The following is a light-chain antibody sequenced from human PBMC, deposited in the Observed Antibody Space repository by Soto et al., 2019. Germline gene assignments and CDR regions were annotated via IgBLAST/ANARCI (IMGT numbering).Light chain of an antibody. CDR1: SSDVGAYNY. V-gene: IGLV2-14*01. J-gene: IGLJ1*01. Sequence: QSVLTQPASVSGSPGQSITISCTGTSSDVGAYNYVSWYQQHPGEAPKLIIYEVSNRPSGVSNRFSGSKSGNTASLTISGLQAEDEADYYCSSYTSSSTPYVFGTGTKVTVL. CDR3: SSYTSSSTPYV. CDR2: EVS.